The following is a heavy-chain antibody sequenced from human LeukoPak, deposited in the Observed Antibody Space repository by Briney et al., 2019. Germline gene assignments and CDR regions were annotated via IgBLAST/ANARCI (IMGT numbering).Heavy chain of an antibody. CDR2: IYYSGST. CDR3: ARDPSDYGGNDYLY. D-gene: IGHD4-23*01. Sequence: SETLSLTCTVSGGSISSSSYYWGWIRQPPGKGLEWIGSIYYSGSTYYNPSLKSRVTISVDTSKNQFSLKPSSVTAADTAVYYCARDPSDYGGNDYLYWGQGTLVTVSS. V-gene: IGHV4-39*02. J-gene: IGHJ4*02. CDR1: GGSISSSSYY.